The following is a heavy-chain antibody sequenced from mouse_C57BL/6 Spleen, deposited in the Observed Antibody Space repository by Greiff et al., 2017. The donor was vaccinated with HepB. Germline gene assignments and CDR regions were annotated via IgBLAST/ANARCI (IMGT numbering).Heavy chain of an antibody. CDR1: GFTFSSYA. CDR3: ARENGSSSSYWYCDV. V-gene: IGHV5-4*01. J-gene: IGHJ1*03. D-gene: IGHD1-1*01. CDR2: ISDGGSYT. Sequence: EVKLVESGGGLVKPGGSLKLSCAASGFTFSSYAMSWVRQTPEKRLEWVATISDGGSYTYYPDNVKGRFTISRDNAKNNLYLQLSHLKSEDTAMYYCARENGSSSSYWYCDVWGTGTTVTVSS.